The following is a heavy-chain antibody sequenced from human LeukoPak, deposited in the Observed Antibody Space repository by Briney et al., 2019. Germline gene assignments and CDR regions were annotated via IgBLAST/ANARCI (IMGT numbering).Heavy chain of an antibody. CDR1: GYTFTGYY. Sequence: ASVKVSCKASGYTFTGYYMHWVRQAPGQGLEWMGWINPNSGGTNYAQKFQGRVTMTRDTSISTAYMELSRQRSDDTAVYYCARDLALYYDFWSGYYHPWGQGTMVTVSS. D-gene: IGHD3-3*01. V-gene: IGHV1-2*02. CDR3: ARDLALYYDFWSGYYHP. J-gene: IGHJ3*01. CDR2: INPNSGGT.